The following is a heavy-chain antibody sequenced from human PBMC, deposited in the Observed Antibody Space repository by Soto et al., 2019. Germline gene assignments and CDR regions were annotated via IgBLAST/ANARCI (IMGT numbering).Heavy chain of an antibody. V-gene: IGHV3-48*03. CDR1: GFTISSYE. CDR2: ISSSGSTI. J-gene: IGHJ5*02. CDR3: ARVSYGSGSYLGYNWFDP. Sequence: EVQLVESGGGLVQPGGSLRLSCAASGFTISSYEMNWVRQAPGKGLEWVSYISSSGSTIYYADSVKGRFTISRDNAKNSLYVQMNSLRAEDTAVYYCARVSYGSGSYLGYNWFDPWGQGTLVTVSS. D-gene: IGHD3-10*01.